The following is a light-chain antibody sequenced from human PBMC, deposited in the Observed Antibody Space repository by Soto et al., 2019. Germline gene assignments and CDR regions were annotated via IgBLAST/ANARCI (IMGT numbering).Light chain of an antibody. CDR2: SNN. CDR3: AAWDDSLNAGV. J-gene: IGLJ1*01. CDR1: SSNIGSNT. Sequence: QSVLTQPPSASGTPGQRGTISCSGSSSNIGSNTVNWYQPLPGTAPKLLIYSNNQRPSGVPDRFSGSKSGTSASLAISGLQSEDEADYYCAAWDDSLNAGVFGTGTKLTVL. V-gene: IGLV1-44*01.